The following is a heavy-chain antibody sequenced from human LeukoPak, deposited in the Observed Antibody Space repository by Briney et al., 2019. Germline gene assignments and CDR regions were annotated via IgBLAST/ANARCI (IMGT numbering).Heavy chain of an antibody. CDR2: ISSSSSYI. V-gene: IGHV3-21*01. J-gene: IGHJ4*02. CDR1: GFIFSSYE. CDR3: AREKTFYNILTGYKRGGYYFDY. D-gene: IGHD3-9*01. Sequence: GGSLRLSCAASGFIFSSYEMHWVRQAPGKGLEWVSSISSSSSYIYYADSVKGRFTISRDNAKNSLYLQMNSLRAEDTAVYYCAREKTFYNILTGYKRGGYYFDYWGQGILVTVSS.